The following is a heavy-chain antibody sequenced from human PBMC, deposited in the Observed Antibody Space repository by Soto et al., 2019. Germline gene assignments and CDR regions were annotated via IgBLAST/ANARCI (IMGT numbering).Heavy chain of an antibody. J-gene: IGHJ4*02. V-gene: IGHV3-23*01. CDR2: ISASDGKT. CDR1: GFCVFSYA. Sequence: GSLRLSCAASGFCVFSYALRGVRQARGNVPEWVSTISASDGKTIYADSVKGRFSISRDNSQSTLYLQMNSQRADDTAMYYCARWSYLDYWGQGTRVTVSS. D-gene: IGHD3-3*01. CDR3: ARWSYLDY.